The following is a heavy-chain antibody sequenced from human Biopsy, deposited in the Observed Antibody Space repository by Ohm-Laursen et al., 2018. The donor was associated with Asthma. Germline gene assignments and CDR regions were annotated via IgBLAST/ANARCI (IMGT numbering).Heavy chain of an antibody. Sequence: ASVEVSCKISGYSLTDLSMHWVRQAPGQGLEWMGGHDHEEGGTVNARRFQGRVTMTEDTSTDTAYTELSSLSSDDTAVYYCASDFPKDYVRCNFQFWGQGTLVTVSS. J-gene: IGHJ4*02. D-gene: IGHD4-17*01. CDR1: GYSLTDLS. CDR3: ASDFPKDYVRCNFQF. V-gene: IGHV1-24*01. CDR2: HDHEEGGT.